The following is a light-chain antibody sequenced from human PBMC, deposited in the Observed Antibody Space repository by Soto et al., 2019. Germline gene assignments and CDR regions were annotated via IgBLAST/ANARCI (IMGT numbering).Light chain of an antibody. CDR2: DVS. CDR3: SSFAGSYTHV. CDR1: NSDVGGYNY. V-gene: IGLV2-11*01. Sequence: QSVLTQPRSVSGSPGQAVTFSCTGTNSDVGGYNYVSWYQQHPDKAPKLIIYDVSKWPSGVPDRFSGSKSGNTASLTISGLQAEDEADYFCSSFAGSYTHVFGTGTKVTVL. J-gene: IGLJ1*01.